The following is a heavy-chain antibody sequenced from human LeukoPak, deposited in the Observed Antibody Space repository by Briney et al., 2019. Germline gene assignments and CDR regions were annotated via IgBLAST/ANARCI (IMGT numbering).Heavy chain of an antibody. CDR1: GFTFSSYW. Sequence: GGSLRLSCAASGFTFSSYWMSWVRQAPGKGLEWVANIKQDGSEKYYVDSVKGRFTISRDNAKNSLNLQMNSLRAEDTAVYYCARDHVAGGSGSYYHSPWGQGTLVTVSS. J-gene: IGHJ5*02. CDR3: ARDHVAGGSGSYYHSP. D-gene: IGHD3-10*01. V-gene: IGHV3-7*03. CDR2: IKQDGSEK.